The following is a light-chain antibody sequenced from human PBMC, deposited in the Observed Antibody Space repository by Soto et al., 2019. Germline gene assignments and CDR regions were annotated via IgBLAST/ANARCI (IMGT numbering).Light chain of an antibody. CDR2: GAS. V-gene: IGKV3-20*01. Sequence: EIVLTKYPAALSLSPRESATLSCRARQSVSSYLAWYQQKPGQAPRLLIYGASSRATGIPDRFSGSGSGTHFTLTISSLEPEDYALYYCQQYGTSPLITFGQGTRLEI. CDR3: QQYGTSPLIT. CDR1: QSVSSY. J-gene: IGKJ5*01.